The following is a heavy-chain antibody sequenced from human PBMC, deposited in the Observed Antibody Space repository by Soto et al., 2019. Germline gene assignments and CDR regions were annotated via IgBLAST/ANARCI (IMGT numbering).Heavy chain of an antibody. Sequence: GGSLRLSCAGSGLTFGTYGKHWVRQAPGKGLEWVAVIWYDGSNKYYADSVKGRFTISRDHPKNTLYLQMNSLRAEDTAVYYCVRGPQSSFDFRGPGLMLTVSS. CDR2: IWYDGSNK. J-gene: IGHJ3*01. CDR3: VRGPQSSFDF. CDR1: GLTFGTYG. V-gene: IGHV3-33*01. D-gene: IGHD1-26*01.